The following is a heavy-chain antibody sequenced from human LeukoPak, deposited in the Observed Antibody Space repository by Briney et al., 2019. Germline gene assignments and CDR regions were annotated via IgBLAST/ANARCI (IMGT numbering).Heavy chain of an antibody. V-gene: IGHV1-69*06. Sequence: ASVKVSCKASGGTFSSYAISWVRQAPGQGLEWMGGIIPIFGTANYAQEFQGRVTITADKSTSTAYMELSSLRSEDTAVYYCARGYSSGWTDYYYGMDVWGKGTTVTVSS. CDR2: IIPIFGTA. CDR1: GGTFSSYA. J-gene: IGHJ6*04. D-gene: IGHD6-19*01. CDR3: ARGYSSGWTDYYYGMDV.